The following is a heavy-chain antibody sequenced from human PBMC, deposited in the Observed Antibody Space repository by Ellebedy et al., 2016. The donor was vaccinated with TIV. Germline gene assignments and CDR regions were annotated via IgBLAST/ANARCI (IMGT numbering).Heavy chain of an antibody. V-gene: IGHV4-61*08. J-gene: IGHJ4*02. CDR3: ARTAMGAPYFDF. Sequence: GSLRLSCTVSGGSISSGGYYWSWIRQHPGKGLEWIGNIYYTGSGTYNPSLKSRVTISMDSVQKQFPLNLNSVTAADTAMDFCARTAMGAPYFDFWGQGSLVTVSS. CDR1: GGSISSGGYY. D-gene: IGHD1-26*01. CDR2: IYYTGSG.